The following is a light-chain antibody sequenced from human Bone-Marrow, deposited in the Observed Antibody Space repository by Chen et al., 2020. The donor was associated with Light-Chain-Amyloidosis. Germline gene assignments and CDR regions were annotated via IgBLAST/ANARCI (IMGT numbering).Light chain of an antibody. V-gene: IGLV2-14*01. J-gene: IGLJ1*01. CDR3: RAYTITNTLV. CDR1: SSDVGGDNH. Sequence: QSALTQPASVSGSPGQSITISCTGTSSDVGGDNHVSWYQQHPDKAPKLMIYEVTNRPSWVPDRVSGSKSENTASLTISGLQTEDEADYFCRAYTITNTLVFGSGTRVTVL. CDR2: EVT.